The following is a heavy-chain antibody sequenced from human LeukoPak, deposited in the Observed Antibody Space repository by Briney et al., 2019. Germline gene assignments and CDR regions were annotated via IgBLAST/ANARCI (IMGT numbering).Heavy chain of an antibody. CDR1: GGSISSYY. Sequence: PSETLSLTCTVSGGSISSYYWSWIRQPAGKGLEWIGRIYTSGSTNYNPSLKSRVTMSVDTSKNQFSLKLSPVTAADTAVYYCASLTTAEAFDIWGQGTMVTVSS. J-gene: IGHJ3*02. V-gene: IGHV4-4*07. CDR3: ASLTTAEAFDI. CDR2: IYTSGST. D-gene: IGHD3-22*01.